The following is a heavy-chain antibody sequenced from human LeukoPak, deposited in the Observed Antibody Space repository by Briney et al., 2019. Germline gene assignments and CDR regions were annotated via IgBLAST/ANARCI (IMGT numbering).Heavy chain of an antibody. D-gene: IGHD3-10*01. CDR1: GYTFTGYY. J-gene: IGHJ4*02. V-gene: IGHV1-2*02. CDR2: INPNSGGT. CDR3: ARVTVSGSYWLLDY. Sequence: ASVKLSCKASGYTFTGYYMHWVRQAPGQGLELMGWINPNSGGTNYAQKFQGRVTMTRDTSISTAYMELSRLRSDDTAVYYCARVTVSGSYWLLDYWGQGTLVTVSS.